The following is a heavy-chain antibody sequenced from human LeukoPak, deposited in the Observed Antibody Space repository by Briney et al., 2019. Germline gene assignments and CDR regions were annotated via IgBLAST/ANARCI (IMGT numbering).Heavy chain of an antibody. Sequence: GGSLRLSCAASGFTFSSYAMHWVRQAPGKGLERVAVISYDGSNKYYADSVKGRFTISRDNSKNTLYLQMNSLRAEDTAVYYCAREGIVATIGNWFDPWGQGTLVTVSS. V-gene: IGHV3-30-3*01. CDR1: GFTFSSYA. D-gene: IGHD5-12*01. CDR3: AREGIVATIGNWFDP. CDR2: ISYDGSNK. J-gene: IGHJ5*02.